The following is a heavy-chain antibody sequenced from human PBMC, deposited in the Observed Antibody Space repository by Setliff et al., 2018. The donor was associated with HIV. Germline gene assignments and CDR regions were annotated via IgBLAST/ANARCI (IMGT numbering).Heavy chain of an antibody. CDR2: IVVGSGNT. CDR3: AVDLGDYYYDTTDYYYGGGLGY. J-gene: IGHJ4*02. V-gene: IGHV1-58*01. CDR1: RFTFTSAA. D-gene: IGHD3-22*01. Sequence: EASVKVSCKASRFTFTSAAVQWVRQARGQRPGWIGWIVVGSGNTKYAQRFQERVTITRDMSTRTAYMELSSLRSEDTAVYYCAVDLGDYYYDTTDYYYGGGLGYWGQGTLVTVSS.